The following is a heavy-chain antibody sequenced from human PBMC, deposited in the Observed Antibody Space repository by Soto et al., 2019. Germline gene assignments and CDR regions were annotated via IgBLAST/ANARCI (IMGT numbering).Heavy chain of an antibody. D-gene: IGHD6-6*01. V-gene: IGHV1-3*01. Sequence: ASVKVSCKASGYTFTAYTIHWMRQAPGQRLEWMGWINAGNGDTKYSQKFQDRVIITRDTSASTVYMEVSSLRSEDTAVNDCARAGGSSSWYFLEYWAQGSRVTVSS. J-gene: IGHJ4*02. CDR2: INAGNGDT. CDR3: ARAGGSSSWYFLEY. CDR1: GYTFTAYT.